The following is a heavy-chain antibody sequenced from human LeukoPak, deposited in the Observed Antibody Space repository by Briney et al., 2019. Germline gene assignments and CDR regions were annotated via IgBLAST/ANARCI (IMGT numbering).Heavy chain of an antibody. CDR2: ISSSSSTI. D-gene: IGHD3-9*01. J-gene: IGHJ4*02. CDR1: GFTFSGYS. Sequence: GGSLRLSCAASGFTFSGYSMNWVRQAPGKGLEWVSYISSSSSTIYYADSVKGRFTISRDNSKNTLYLEMNSLRAEDTAVYYCAKFYDILTSYFDYWGQGTLVTVSS. CDR3: AKFYDILTSYFDY. V-gene: IGHV3-48*01.